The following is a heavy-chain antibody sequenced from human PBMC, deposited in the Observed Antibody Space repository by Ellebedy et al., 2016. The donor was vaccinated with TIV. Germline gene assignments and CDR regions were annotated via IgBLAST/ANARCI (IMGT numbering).Heavy chain of an antibody. V-gene: IGHV4-31*03. D-gene: IGHD2-2*01. CDR3: ARERLDIVVVPAAIGWFDP. J-gene: IGHJ5*02. CDR1: GGSISSGGYY. Sequence: SETLSLTXTVSGGSISSGGYYWSWLRQHPGKGLEWFGYIYYSESTYYNPSLKSRVTISVDTSKNQFSLKLSSVTAADTAVYYCARERLDIVVVPAAIGWFDPWGQGTLVTVSS. CDR2: IYYSEST.